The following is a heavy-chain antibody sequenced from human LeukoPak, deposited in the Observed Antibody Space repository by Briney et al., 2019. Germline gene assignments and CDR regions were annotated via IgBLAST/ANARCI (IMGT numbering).Heavy chain of an antibody. CDR1: GFTFSSYW. CDR3: ACAGYLVSGGFDY. CDR2: IKQDGSEK. Sequence: GGSLRLSCAASGFTFSSYWMSWVRQAPGKGLEWVANIKQDGSEKYYVDSVKGRFTISRDNAKNSLYLQMNSLRAEDTAVYYCACAGYLVSGGFDYWGQGTLVTVSS. V-gene: IGHV3-7*01. D-gene: IGHD3-10*01. J-gene: IGHJ4*02.